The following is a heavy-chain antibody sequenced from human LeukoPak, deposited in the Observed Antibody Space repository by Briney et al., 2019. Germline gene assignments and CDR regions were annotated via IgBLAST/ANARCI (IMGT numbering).Heavy chain of an antibody. V-gene: IGHV1-46*01. CDR2: IRPSSGRA. CDR3: AREPPESYYFDY. Sequence: ASVKVSCTTSGYIFSNHYIHWVRQASGQGHEWMGIIRPSSGRADYTQKFQGRVTMTRDMSTTTVYMELTTLGSDDTAVYFCAREPPESYYFDYWGQGTLVTVSS. J-gene: IGHJ4*02. CDR1: GYIFSNHY. D-gene: IGHD2/OR15-2a*01.